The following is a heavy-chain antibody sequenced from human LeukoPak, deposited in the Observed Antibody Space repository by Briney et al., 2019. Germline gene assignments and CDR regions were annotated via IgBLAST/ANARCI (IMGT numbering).Heavy chain of an antibody. Sequence: ASVKVSCKASGYTFTGYYMHWVRQAPGQGLEWMGWMTPNSGSTGYAQKFQGRVTMTTDTSTSTAYMELRSLRSDDTAVYYCARDSSPEDYYYYYGMDVWGQGTTVTVSS. CDR2: MTPNSGST. CDR1: GYTFTGYY. D-gene: IGHD6-13*01. V-gene: IGHV1-2*02. J-gene: IGHJ6*02. CDR3: ARDSSPEDYYYYYGMDV.